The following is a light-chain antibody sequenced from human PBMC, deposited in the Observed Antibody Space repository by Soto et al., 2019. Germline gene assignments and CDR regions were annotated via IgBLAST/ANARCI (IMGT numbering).Light chain of an antibody. J-gene: IGKJ1*01. V-gene: IGKV1-5*03. Sequence: DIQMTQSPSSLSASVGDRVTITCRASQSISSYLNWYQQKPGKAPKLLIYGASSLESGVPPRFSGDGSGTEFTLTISSLQRDDFGTYYCQQYSRLWSFGQGTKVDIK. CDR2: GAS. CDR1: QSISSY. CDR3: QQYSRLWS.